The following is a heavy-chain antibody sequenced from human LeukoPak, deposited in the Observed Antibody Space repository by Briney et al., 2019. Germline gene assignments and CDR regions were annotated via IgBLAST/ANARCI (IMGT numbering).Heavy chain of an antibody. CDR1: GFTFSSYS. CDR2: ISSSSSYI. CDR3: AGTIFGVPEPPFDY. J-gene: IGHJ4*02. D-gene: IGHD3-3*01. V-gene: IGHV3-21*01. Sequence: GGSLRLSCAASGFTFSSYSMNWVRHAPGKGLEWVSSISSSSSYIYYADSVKGRFTISRDNAKNSLYLQMNSLRAEDTAVYYCAGTIFGVPEPPFDYWGQGTLVTVSS.